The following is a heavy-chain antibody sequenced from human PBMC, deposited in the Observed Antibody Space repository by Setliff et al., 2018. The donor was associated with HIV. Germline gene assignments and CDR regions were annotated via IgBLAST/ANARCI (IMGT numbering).Heavy chain of an antibody. CDR1: GYTFTNYG. Sequence: ASVKVSCKASGYTFTNYGITWVRQAPGQGLEWMGWITADNGNTNYAQRFKGRVTMTSDTSTSTAYMELRSLRFEDTAVYYCSRPPSAAMWGGGAFDIWGQGTMVTVSS. CDR3: SRPPSAAMWGGGAFDI. V-gene: IGHV1-18*01. D-gene: IGHD2-2*01. CDR2: ITADNGNT. J-gene: IGHJ3*02.